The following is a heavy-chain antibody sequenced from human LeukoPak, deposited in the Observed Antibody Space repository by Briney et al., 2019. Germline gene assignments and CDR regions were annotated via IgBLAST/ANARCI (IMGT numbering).Heavy chain of an antibody. D-gene: IGHD2-2*01. CDR1: GGTFSSYA. CDR2: IYPGDSDT. Sequence: ASVKVSCKASGGTFSSYAISWVRQAPGQGLEWMGIIYPGDSDTRYSPSFQGQVTISADKSISTAYLQWSSLKASDTAMYYCARSLVAAGYYYMDVWGKGTTVTISS. J-gene: IGHJ6*03. CDR3: ARSLVAAGYYYMDV. V-gene: IGHV5-51*01.